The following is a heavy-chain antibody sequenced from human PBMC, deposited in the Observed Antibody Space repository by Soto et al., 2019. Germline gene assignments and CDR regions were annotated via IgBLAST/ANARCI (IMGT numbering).Heavy chain of an antibody. V-gene: IGHV4-39*01. J-gene: IGHJ4*02. CDR3: ACHFSVDYFDY. CDR2: IYYSGTT. CDR1: GDSITSNSYF. Sequence: SETLSLTCTVSGDSITSNSYFWAWIRQPPGKGLEWIGSIYYSGTTYYNPSLKSRVTISVDRSKNQFSLKLSSVTAADTAVYYYACHFSVDYFDYWGQGALVTVSS.